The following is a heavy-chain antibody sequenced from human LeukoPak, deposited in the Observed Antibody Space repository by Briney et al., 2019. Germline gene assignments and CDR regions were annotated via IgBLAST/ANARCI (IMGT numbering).Heavy chain of an antibody. Sequence: SETLSLTCTVSGGSISSSSYYWGWIRQPPGKGREWIGSIYYSGSTYYNPALRSRITVSVDTAKNDFSLNLRSVTAADTALYYCASAPRQASIGGLDYWGQGTLVTVSS. J-gene: IGHJ4*02. D-gene: IGHD3-16*01. CDR3: ASAPRQASIGGLDY. CDR2: IYYSGST. CDR1: GGSISSSSYY. V-gene: IGHV4-39*02.